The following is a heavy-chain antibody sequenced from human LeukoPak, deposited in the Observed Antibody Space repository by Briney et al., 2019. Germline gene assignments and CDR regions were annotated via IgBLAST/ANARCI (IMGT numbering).Heavy chain of an antibody. CDR2: INKSGGST. Sequence: GGSLRLSCAASGFTFSSYAMSRVRQAPGKGLEWVSIINKSGGSTNYADSVKGRFTISRDNSENTLYLQVNSLRAEDTALYYCAKDARGYYDSSGYWPFWGQGTLVTVSS. CDR1: GFTFSSYA. V-gene: IGHV3-23*01. CDR3: AKDARGYYDSSGYWPF. J-gene: IGHJ4*02. D-gene: IGHD3-22*01.